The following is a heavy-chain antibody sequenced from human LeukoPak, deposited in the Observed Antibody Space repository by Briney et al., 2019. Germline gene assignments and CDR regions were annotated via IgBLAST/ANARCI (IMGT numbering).Heavy chain of an antibody. CDR2: IYYSGST. CDR1: GGSISSYY. J-gene: IGHJ5*02. Sequence: SETLSLTCTVSGGSISSYYWSWIRQPPGKGLEWIEYIYYSGSTNYNPSLKSRVTISVDTSKNQFSLKLSSVTAADTAVYYCARAYLWFGELSAWGQGTLVTVSS. V-gene: IGHV4-59*01. D-gene: IGHD3-10*01. CDR3: ARAYLWFGELSA.